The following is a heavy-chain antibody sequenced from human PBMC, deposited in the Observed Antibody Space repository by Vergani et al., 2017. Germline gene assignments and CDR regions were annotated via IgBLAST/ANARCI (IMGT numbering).Heavy chain of an antibody. V-gene: IGHV1-69*02. D-gene: IGHD6-13*01. J-gene: IGHJ4*02. CDR3: ARAAAGFSFDY. Sequence: QVQLVQSGAEVKKPGSSVKVSCKASGGTFSSYTISWVRQAPGQGLEWMGRIIPILGIANYAQKFQGRVTITADKSTSTAYLQWSSLKASDTAMYYCARAAAGFSFDYWGQGTLVTVSS. CDR2: IIPILGIA. CDR1: GGTFSSYT.